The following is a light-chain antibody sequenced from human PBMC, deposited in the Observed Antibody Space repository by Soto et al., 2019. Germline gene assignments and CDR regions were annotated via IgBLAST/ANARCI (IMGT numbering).Light chain of an antibody. CDR2: LNNDGSH. CDR3: QTWCTGFQV. V-gene: IGLV4-69*01. CDR1: SGHSSYA. J-gene: IGLJ2*01. Sequence: QPVLTQSPSASASLGASVKLTCTLSSGHSSYAIAWHQKQPGKAPRYLMDLNNDGSHTKGDGIPDRFSGSSSGAERYLIISSLQSEDESDYYCQTWCTGFQVFGGGTKVTVL.